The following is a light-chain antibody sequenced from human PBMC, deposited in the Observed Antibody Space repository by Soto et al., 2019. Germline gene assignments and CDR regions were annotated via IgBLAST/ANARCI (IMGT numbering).Light chain of an antibody. CDR1: QSISSY. CDR2: GAS. J-gene: IGKJ2*01. Sequence: DIQMTQSPSSLSASVGDRVTITCRASQSISSYLNWFQQKPGKAPKLLIYGASRLQRGVPSRFSGSGSGTDITLTISSLQPEDFVSYYCQQSYSTPYTFGQGTKLEIK. V-gene: IGKV1-39*01. CDR3: QQSYSTPYT.